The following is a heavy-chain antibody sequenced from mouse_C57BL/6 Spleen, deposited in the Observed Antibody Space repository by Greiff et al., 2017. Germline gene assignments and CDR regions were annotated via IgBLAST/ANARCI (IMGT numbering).Heavy chain of an antibody. Sequence: VKVVESGAELVKPGASVKMSCKASGYTFTTYPIEWMKQNHGKSLEWIGNFHPYNDDTKYNEKFKGKATLTVEKSSSTVYLELSRLTSDDSAVYYCARGLPRDYYAMDYWGQGTSVTVSS. CDR2: FHPYNDDT. CDR1: GYTFTTYP. V-gene: IGHV1-47*01. J-gene: IGHJ4*01. CDR3: ARGLPRDYYAMDY. D-gene: IGHD2-2*01.